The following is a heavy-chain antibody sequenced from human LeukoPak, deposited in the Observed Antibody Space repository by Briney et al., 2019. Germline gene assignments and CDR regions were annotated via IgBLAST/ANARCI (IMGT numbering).Heavy chain of an antibody. CDR3: ARLKLVDTAMASDY. CDR2: ISSSSSYI. D-gene: IGHD5-18*01. J-gene: IGHJ4*02. Sequence: PGGSLRLSCAASGFTFSSYSMNWVRQAPGKGLEWVSSISSSSSYIYYADSVKGRFTISRDNAKNSLYLQMNSLRAEDTAVYYCARLKLVDTAMASDYWGQGTLVTVSS. V-gene: IGHV3-21*01. CDR1: GFTFSSYS.